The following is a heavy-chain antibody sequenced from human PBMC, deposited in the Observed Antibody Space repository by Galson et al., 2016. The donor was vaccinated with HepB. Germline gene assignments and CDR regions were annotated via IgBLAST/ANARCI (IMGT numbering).Heavy chain of an antibody. CDR1: GFVFTAYE. CDR3: ARDYPTMTVRYPYYVDV. Sequence: SLRLSCATSGFVFTAYEVHGVRQAPAKGLEWVAVMSPDGNIKLYEDSVKGRFTISSDNSRNTLYLQMNSLIPDDTALYYCARDYPTMTVRYPYYVDVWGKGTAVTVSS. V-gene: IGHV3-30*03. J-gene: IGHJ6*03. CDR2: MSPDGNIK. D-gene: IGHD4-17*01.